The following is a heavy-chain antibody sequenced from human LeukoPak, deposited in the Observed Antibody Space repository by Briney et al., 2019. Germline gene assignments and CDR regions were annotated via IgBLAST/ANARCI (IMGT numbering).Heavy chain of an antibody. CDR3: AREGYYDSSGYTLFDY. J-gene: IGHJ4*02. D-gene: IGHD3-22*01. CDR2: IYTSGST. Sequence: SETLSLTCTVSGGSFSSGSYYWSWIRQPAGKGLEWIGRIYTSGSTNYNPSLKSRVTISVDTSKNQFSLKLSSVTAADTAVYYCAREGYYDSSGYTLFDYWGQGTLVTVSS. V-gene: IGHV4-61*02. CDR1: GGSFSSGSYY.